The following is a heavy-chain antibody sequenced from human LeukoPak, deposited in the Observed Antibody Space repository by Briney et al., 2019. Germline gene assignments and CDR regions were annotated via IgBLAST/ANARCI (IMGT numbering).Heavy chain of an antibody. V-gene: IGHV1-2*02. CDR3: ARDLPGYSGYDGGDY. J-gene: IGHJ4*02. Sequence: ASVKVSCKASGYTFTGYYMHWVRQAPGQGLEWMGWINPNSGGTNYAQKFQGRVTMTRDTSISTAYMELSRLRSDDTAVYYCARDLPGYSGYDGGDYWGQGTLVTVSS. D-gene: IGHD5-12*01. CDR2: INPNSGGT. CDR1: GYTFTGYY.